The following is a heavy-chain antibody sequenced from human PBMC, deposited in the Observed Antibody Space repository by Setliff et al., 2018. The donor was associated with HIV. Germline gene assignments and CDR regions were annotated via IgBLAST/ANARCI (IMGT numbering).Heavy chain of an antibody. V-gene: IGHV3-7*01. CDR2: ISEDGSEK. J-gene: IGHJ4*02. CDR3: ARDLGFYDILTGTSEYY. Sequence: SGGSLRLSCAASKFTFSTYWMTWVRQAPGKGLEWVASISEDGSEKYYVDSLKGRFTISRDNAKNSLYLQMKSLRADDTAVYYCARDLGFYDILTGTSEYYWGQGTLVTVSS. CDR1: KFTFSTYW. D-gene: IGHD3-9*01.